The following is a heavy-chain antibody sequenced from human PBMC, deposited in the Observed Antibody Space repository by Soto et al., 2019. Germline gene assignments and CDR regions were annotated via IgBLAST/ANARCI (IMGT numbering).Heavy chain of an antibody. CDR1: GGSISSSSYY. D-gene: IGHD3-9*01. CDR2: IYYSGST. Sequence: PSETLSLTCTVSGGSISSSSYYWGWIRQPPGKGLEWIGSIYYSGSTYYNPSLKSRVTISVDTSKNQLSLKLSSVTAADTALYYCARTYSYYDILTGHFDYWGQGTLVTVSS. V-gene: IGHV4-39*01. J-gene: IGHJ4*02. CDR3: ARTYSYYDILTGHFDY.